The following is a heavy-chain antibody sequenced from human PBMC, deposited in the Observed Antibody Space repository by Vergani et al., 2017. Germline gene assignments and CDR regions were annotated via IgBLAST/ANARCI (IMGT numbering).Heavy chain of an antibody. CDR1: GYTFTSYG. D-gene: IGHD2-2*01. V-gene: IGHV1-18*01. J-gene: IGHJ3*02. CDR2: ISAYNGNT. Sequence: QVQLVQSGAEVKKPGASVKVSCKASGYTFTSYGISWVRQAPGQGLEWMGWISAYNGNTNYAQKLQGRVTMTTDTSTSTAYMELRSLRSDDTAVYYCAARYCSSTSCHLRGAFDIWGQGTMVTVSS. CDR3: AARYCSSTSCHLRGAFDI.